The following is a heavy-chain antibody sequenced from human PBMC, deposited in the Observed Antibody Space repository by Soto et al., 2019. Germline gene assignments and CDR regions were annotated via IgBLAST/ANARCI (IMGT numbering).Heavy chain of an antibody. J-gene: IGHJ6*02. CDR3: ARHGQWEILIYYYGMEV. CDR2: IDPSDSYT. V-gene: IGHV5-10-1*01. Sequence: PGESLKISCKGSGYSFTSYWISWVRQMPGKGLEWMGRIDPSDSYTNYSPSFQGHVTISADKSISTAYLQWSSLKASDTAMYYCARHGQWEILIYYYGMEVWGQGTTVTVS. CDR1: GYSFTSYW. D-gene: IGHD1-26*01.